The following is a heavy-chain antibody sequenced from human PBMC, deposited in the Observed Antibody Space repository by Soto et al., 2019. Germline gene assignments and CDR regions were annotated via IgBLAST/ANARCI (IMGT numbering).Heavy chain of an antibody. V-gene: IGHV3-33*01. Sequence: QVQVVESGGGVVQPGRSLRLSCAASGFTFSSFGMHWVRQAPGKGLEWVSLIWYDGSKKSYGDSVKGRFTISRDNSRNTVYLQMNSLRADDTAVYYCARDASYYSLGIGYYPSRNGMDVWGPGPTVTVSS. CDR3: ARDASYYSLGIGYYPSRNGMDV. D-gene: IGHD3-3*01. CDR1: GFTFSSFG. CDR2: IWYDGSKK. J-gene: IGHJ6*01.